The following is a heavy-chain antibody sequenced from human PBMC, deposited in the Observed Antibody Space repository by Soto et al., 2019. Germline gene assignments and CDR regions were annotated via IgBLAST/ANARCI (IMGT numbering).Heavy chain of an antibody. CDR3: ARGGGYRYYYYYGMDV. Sequence: SETLSLTCAVYGGSFSGYYWSWIRQHPGKGLEWIGEINHSGSTNYNPSLKSRVTISVDTSKNQFSLKLSSVTAADTAVYYCARGGGYRYYYYYGMDVWGQGTTVTVSS. V-gene: IGHV4-34*01. CDR1: GGSFSGYY. D-gene: IGHD1-26*01. CDR2: INHSGST. J-gene: IGHJ6*02.